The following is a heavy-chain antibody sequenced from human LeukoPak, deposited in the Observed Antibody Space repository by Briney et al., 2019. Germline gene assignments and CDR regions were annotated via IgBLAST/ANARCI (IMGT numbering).Heavy chain of an antibody. D-gene: IGHD3-16*02. Sequence: SETLSLTCTVSGGSLSSYYWSWIRQPAGKGLEWIGRIYTSGSTNYNPSLKSRVTMSVDTSKNQFSLKLSSVTAADTAVYYRARGRYDYVWGSYRNWFDPWGQGTLVTVSS. CDR1: GGSLSSYY. J-gene: IGHJ5*02. CDR2: IYTSGST. CDR3: ARGRYDYVWGSYRNWFDP. V-gene: IGHV4-4*07.